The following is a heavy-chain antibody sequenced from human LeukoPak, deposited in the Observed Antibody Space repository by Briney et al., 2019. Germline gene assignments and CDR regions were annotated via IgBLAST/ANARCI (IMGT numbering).Heavy chain of an antibody. CDR2: IKHDGSEK. J-gene: IGHJ4*02. CDR3: ARYPYSGYDHTEKYVFDY. Sequence: GGSLRLPCAASGFTFSSYGMHWVRQAPGKGLEWVANIKHDGSEKYSVDSVKGRFTISRDNAKNSLYLQMNSLRAEDTAVYYCARYPYSGYDHTEKYVFDYWGQGTLVTVSS. CDR1: GFTFSSYG. D-gene: IGHD5-12*01. V-gene: IGHV3-7*03.